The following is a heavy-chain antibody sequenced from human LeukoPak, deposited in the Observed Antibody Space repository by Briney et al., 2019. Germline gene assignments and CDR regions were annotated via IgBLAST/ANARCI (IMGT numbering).Heavy chain of an antibody. J-gene: IGHJ5*02. Sequence: ALVKVSCKASGYTFTSYGFSWVRQSPGHGLGWMGWISTYNGNTNYAQKLQGRVTMTTDTSTSTVYMELRSLRSDDTAVYYCARGAVVPPFDPWGQGTLVTVSS. V-gene: IGHV1-18*01. CDR1: GYTFTSYG. D-gene: IGHD2-2*01. CDR3: ARGAVVPPFDP. CDR2: ISTYNGNT.